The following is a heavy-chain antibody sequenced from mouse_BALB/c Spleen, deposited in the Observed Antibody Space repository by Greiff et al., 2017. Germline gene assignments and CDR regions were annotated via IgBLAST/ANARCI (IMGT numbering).Heavy chain of an antibody. D-gene: IGHD1-1*01. CDR1: GYSITSDYA. J-gene: IGHJ1*01. CDR2: ISYSGST. CDR3: AREDGSGYWYFDD. V-gene: IGHV3-2*02. Sequence: EVQLQQSGPGLVKPSQSLSLTCTVTGYSITSDYAWNWIRQFPGNILEWMGYISYSGSTSYNPSLKSRISITRDTSKNQFFLQLNSVTTEDTATEYYAREDGSGYWYFDDWGEGTTVTVSS.